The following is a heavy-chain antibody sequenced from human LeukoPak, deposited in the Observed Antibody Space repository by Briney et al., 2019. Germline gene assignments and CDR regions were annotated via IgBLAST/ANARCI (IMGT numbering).Heavy chain of an antibody. CDR2: IYYSGST. V-gene: IGHV4-59*08. D-gene: IGHD5-12*01. J-gene: IGHJ3*02. CDR3: ARQLGSFGGYDHDAFNI. CDR1: GRSISTYY. Sequence: SETLSLTCAVSGRSISTYYWSWIRQPPGKGLEWIGYIYYSGSTNYKPSLKSRVSISVDTAKNQFSLKLSSVTAADTAVYYCARQLGSFGGYDHDAFNIWGQGTMVTVSS.